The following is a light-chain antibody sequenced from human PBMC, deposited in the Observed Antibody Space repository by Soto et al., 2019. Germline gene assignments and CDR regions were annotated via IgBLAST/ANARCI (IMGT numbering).Light chain of an antibody. CDR3: QQYGSSPLT. CDR2: AAS. V-gene: IGKV3-20*01. CDR1: QSVSSSY. J-gene: IGKJ1*01. Sequence: EIVLTQSPSTLSLSPGERATLSYRASQSVSSSYLAWYQQKPGQAPRLLIYAASSRATGIPDRFSGSGSGTDFTLTISRLEAEDFAVYYCQQYGSSPLTFGQGTKVDIK.